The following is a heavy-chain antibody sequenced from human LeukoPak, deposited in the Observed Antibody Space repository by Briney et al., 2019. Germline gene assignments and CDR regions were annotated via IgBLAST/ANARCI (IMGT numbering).Heavy chain of an antibody. Sequence: GGSLRLSCAASGFTFISYSINWVRQAPGKGLEWVSSISTNSHYIYYADSVKGRFTISRDNAKNSLYMQMHSLRAEDTAVYYCARGYYFDYWGQGTLVTVSS. CDR3: ARGYYFDY. CDR1: GFTFISYS. V-gene: IGHV3-21*01. CDR2: ISTNSHYI. J-gene: IGHJ4*02.